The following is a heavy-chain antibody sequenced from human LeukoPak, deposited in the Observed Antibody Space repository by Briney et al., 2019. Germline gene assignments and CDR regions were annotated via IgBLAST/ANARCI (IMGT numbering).Heavy chain of an antibody. D-gene: IGHD3-10*01. CDR1: GYTFTSYY. Sequence: ASVKVSCKASGYTFTSYYMHWVRQAPGQGLEWMGIINPSGGSTSYAQKFQGRVTMTRDTSTSTVYMELSSPRSEDTAVYYCERDTTLLWFGELLSSDAFDIWGQGTMVTVSS. CDR2: INPSGGST. V-gene: IGHV1-46*01. J-gene: IGHJ3*02. CDR3: ERDTTLLWFGELLSSDAFDI.